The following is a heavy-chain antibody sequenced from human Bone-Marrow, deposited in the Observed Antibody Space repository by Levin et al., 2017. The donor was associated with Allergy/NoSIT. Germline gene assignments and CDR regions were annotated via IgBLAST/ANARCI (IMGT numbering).Heavy chain of an antibody. J-gene: IGHJ4*02. Sequence: GESLKISCAASGFTFSDYYMSWIRQAPGKGLEWVSYISSSGSTIYYADSVKGRFTISRDNAKNSLYLQMNSLRAEDTAVYYCARERGLRYFDWLPQDLDYWGQGTLVTVSS. V-gene: IGHV3-11*01. CDR2: ISSSGSTI. CDR1: GFTFSDYY. CDR3: ARERGLRYFDWLPQDLDY. D-gene: IGHD3-9*01.